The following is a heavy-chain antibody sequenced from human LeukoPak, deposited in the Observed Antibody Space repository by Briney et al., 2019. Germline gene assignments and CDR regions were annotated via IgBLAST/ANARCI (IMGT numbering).Heavy chain of an antibody. V-gene: IGHV3-7*01. CDR2: IKQDGSEK. J-gene: IGHJ4*02. CDR3: ARDVVGRYNWNVPNLDY. CDR1: GFNVSTNY. D-gene: IGHD1-20*01. Sequence: PGGSLRLSCVVSGFNVSTNYMSWVRQAPGKGLEWVANIKQDGSEKYYVDSVKGRFTISRDNAKNSLYLQMNSLRAEDTAVYYCARDVVGRYNWNVPNLDYWGQGTLVTVSS.